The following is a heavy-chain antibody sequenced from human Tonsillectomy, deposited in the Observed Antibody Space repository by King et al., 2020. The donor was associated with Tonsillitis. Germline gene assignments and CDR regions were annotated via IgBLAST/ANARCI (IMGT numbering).Heavy chain of an antibody. CDR1: GFTFSTYE. J-gene: IGHJ3*02. CDR3: ARDNTAMLIAFDI. CDR2: ISSSGSTI. D-gene: IGHD5-18*01. V-gene: IGHV3-48*03. Sequence: VQLVESGGGLVQPGGSLRLSCAASGFTFSTYEMNWVRQAPGKGLEWVSYISSSGSTIYYADSVKGRFTISRDNAKNSLYLQLNSLRAEDTAVYYCARDNTAMLIAFDIWGQGTLVTVSS.